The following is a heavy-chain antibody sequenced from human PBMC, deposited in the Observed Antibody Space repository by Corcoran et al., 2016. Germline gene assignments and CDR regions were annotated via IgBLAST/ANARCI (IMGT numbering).Heavy chain of an antibody. D-gene: IGHD2-15*01. CDR1: GGSISSSSYY. V-gene: IGHV4-39*07. J-gene: IGHJ4*02. CDR2: IYYSGST. Sequence: QLQLQESGPGLVKPSETLSLTCTVSGGSISSSSYYWGWIRQPPGKGLEWIGSIYYSGSTYYNPSLKSRVTISVDTSKNQFSLKLSSVTAADTAVYYCARGGRRVVVVAATLDFDYWGQGTLVTVSS. CDR3: ARGGRRVVVVAATLDFDY.